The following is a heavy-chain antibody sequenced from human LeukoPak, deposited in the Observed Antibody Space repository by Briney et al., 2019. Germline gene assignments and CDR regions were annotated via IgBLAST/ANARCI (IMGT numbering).Heavy chain of an antibody. CDR1: GFTLSSYP. CDR2: IGGSGDNT. J-gene: IGHJ4*02. CDR3: AKDGYSSIPGFHFEY. D-gene: IGHD6-13*01. V-gene: IGHV3-23*01. Sequence: GGPLRLPCAASGFTLSSYPISWVRQPPGKGREWVTGIGGSGDNTYYADSVKGRFTISRDNSKKKLYLHLNSLRVEDAAVYYCAKDGYSSIPGFHFEYWGQGTPVTVSS.